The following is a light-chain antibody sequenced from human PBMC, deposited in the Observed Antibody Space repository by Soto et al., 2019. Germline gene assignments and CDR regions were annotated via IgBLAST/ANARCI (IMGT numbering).Light chain of an antibody. Sequence: AIQMTQSPSSLSAFVGDRVTITCRASEDIKNELGWYQQKPGKAPKLLIYAASSLQSGVPSRFSDSGSGTDFTLTISSLQPEDFASYYCLQDYNYPWTFGQGTKVEIK. CDR1: EDIKNE. CDR2: AAS. CDR3: LQDYNYPWT. J-gene: IGKJ1*01. V-gene: IGKV1-6*01.